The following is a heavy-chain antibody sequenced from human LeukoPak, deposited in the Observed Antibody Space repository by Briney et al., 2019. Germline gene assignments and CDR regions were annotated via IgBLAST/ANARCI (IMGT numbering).Heavy chain of an antibody. CDR1: GGSISSYY. V-gene: IGHV4-4*07. CDR2: IYTSGST. J-gene: IGHJ3*02. CDR3: ARSPLAGHDAFDI. D-gene: IGHD6-13*01. Sequence: SETLSLTCTVSGGSISSYYWSWIRQPAGKGLEWIGRIYTSGSTNYNPSLKSRVTISVDRSKNQFSLKLSSVTAADTAVYYCARSPLAGHDAFDIWGQGTMVTVSS.